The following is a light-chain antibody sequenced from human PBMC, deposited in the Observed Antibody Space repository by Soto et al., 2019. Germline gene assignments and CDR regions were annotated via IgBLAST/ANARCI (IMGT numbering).Light chain of an antibody. V-gene: IGKV3-20*01. CDR2: GAS. J-gene: IGKJ1*01. Sequence: EIVLTQSPGTLSLSPGERATLSCRASQSVSSSYLAWYQQKPGQAPRLLIYGASSRATGIPDRFSGSGSGTEFTLTISRLEPEDFAVEYCQQYGSSPPTFGQGTKVEIK. CDR1: QSVSSSY. CDR3: QQYGSSPPT.